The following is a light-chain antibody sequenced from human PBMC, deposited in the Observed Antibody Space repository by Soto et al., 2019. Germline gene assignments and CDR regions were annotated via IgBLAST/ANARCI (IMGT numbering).Light chain of an antibody. CDR3: QQYNGYPWT. J-gene: IGKJ1*01. CDR1: QSISSW. Sequence: DIQMTQSPSTLSASVGDRVIITCRASQSISSWLAWYQQKPGKAPNLLIYRASSLESGVPSRFSGSGSGTEFILTISGLQPDDFATYYCQQYNGYPWTFGQGTKVEIK. CDR2: RAS. V-gene: IGKV1-5*03.